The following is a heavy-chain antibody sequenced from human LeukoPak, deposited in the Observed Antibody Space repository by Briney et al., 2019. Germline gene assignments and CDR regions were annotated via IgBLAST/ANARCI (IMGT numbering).Heavy chain of an antibody. CDR2: IYYTGST. CDR1: GGSISGSDSY. CDR3: ARSLYYYEYTGYYRNYYFDL. J-gene: IGHJ2*01. V-gene: IGHV4-30-4*01. Sequence: NPSQTLSLTCTVSGGSISGSDSYWTWIRQPPGKGLEWIAYIYYTGSTFSSPSLKSRITISVDTSRNQFSLQLRSVTAADTAVYYCARSLYYYEYTGYYRNYYFDLWGRGALVTVSS. D-gene: IGHD3-22*01.